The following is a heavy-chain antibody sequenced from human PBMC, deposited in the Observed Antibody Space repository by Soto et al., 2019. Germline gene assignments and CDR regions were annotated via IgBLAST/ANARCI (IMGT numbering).Heavy chain of an antibody. J-gene: IGHJ3*02. Sequence: GGSLSLSCALFGFICSNNAMRWVRHAPGKGLKWISASNHNSGNTDYAHSVRGRFTSSRDNPKNALYMQMNTLRAEDTAVYYCAKEHRVITSGDDIDIWGQGTMVTVS. CDR3: AKEHRVITSGDDIDI. V-gene: IGHV3-23*01. CDR2: SNHNSGNT. CDR1: GFICSNNA. D-gene: IGHD3-3*01.